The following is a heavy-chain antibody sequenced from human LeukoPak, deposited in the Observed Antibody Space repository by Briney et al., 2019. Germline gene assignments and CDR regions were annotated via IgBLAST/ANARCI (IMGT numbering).Heavy chain of an antibody. CDR1: GYTFPSYD. J-gene: IGHJ4*02. D-gene: IGHD6-19*01. V-gene: IGHV1-8*01. CDR3: AKEAIAVALSHTYAY. CDR2: MDPNNGKT. Sequence: ASVKVSCKASGYTFPSYDITWVRQAPGQGLEWMGWMDPNNGKTDYAQKFQCRVTMTRTTSIRTAYIELSSLRSEDTAVYYCAKEAIAVALSHTYAYWGQGTLVTVSS.